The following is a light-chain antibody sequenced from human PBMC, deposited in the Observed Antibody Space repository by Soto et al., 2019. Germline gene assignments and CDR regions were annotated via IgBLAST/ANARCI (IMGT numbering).Light chain of an antibody. CDR3: QKYDTVPWT. Sequence: DIQMTQSPSSLPASVGDRVTITCRASQGIGNYLVWFQQKPGKAPKLLIYGASILQSGVPSRFSGSGSGTYFTLTIRGLQPEDAATYYCQKYDTVPWTFGQGTKVEIK. V-gene: IGKV1-27*01. CDR2: GAS. CDR1: QGIGNY. J-gene: IGKJ1*01.